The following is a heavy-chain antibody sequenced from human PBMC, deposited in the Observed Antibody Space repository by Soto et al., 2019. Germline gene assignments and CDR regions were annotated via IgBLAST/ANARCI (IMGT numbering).Heavy chain of an antibody. D-gene: IGHD3-3*01. J-gene: IGHJ4*02. CDR1: GFTFSDYY. V-gene: IGHV3-11*01. CDR3: AREDGTYDFWSGYDY. CDR2: ISSSGSTI. Sequence: GGSLRLSCAAPGFTFSDYYMSWIRQAPGKGLEWVSYISSSGSTIYYADSVKGRFTISRDNAKNSLYLQMNSLRAEDTAVYYCAREDGTYDFWSGYDYWGQGTLVTVSS.